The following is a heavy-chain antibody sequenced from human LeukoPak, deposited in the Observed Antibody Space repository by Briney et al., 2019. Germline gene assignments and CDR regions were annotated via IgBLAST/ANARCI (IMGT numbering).Heavy chain of an antibody. V-gene: IGHV4-4*09. D-gene: IGHD3-10*01. CDR1: GGSISSYY. CDR3: ARGGLGSRLY. Sequence: SETLSLTCTVSGGSISSYYWSWIRQPPGKGLEWIGYIYTSGSTNYNPSLKSRVTISVDTSKNQFSLKLSSVTAADTAVYYCARGGLGSRLYWGQGTLVTVSS. J-gene: IGHJ4*02. CDR2: IYTSGST.